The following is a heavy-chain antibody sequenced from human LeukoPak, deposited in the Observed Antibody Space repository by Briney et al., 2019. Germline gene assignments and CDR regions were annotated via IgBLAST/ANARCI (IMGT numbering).Heavy chain of an antibody. D-gene: IGHD2-21*02. J-gene: IGHJ4*02. V-gene: IGHV4-59*05. Sequence: SETLSLTCTVSGGSISSYYWSWIRQPPGKGLEWIGSIYYSGSTYYNPSLKSRVTISVDTSKNQFSLKLSSVTAADTAVYYCARQRRVTEPFDYWGQGTLVTVSS. CDR3: ARQRRVTEPFDY. CDR1: GGSISSYY. CDR2: IYYSGST.